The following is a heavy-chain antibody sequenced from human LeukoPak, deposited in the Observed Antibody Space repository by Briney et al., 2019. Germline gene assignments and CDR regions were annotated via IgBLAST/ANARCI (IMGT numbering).Heavy chain of an antibody. CDR2: FDPEDGET. CDR1: GYTLTELS. V-gene: IGHV1-24*01. J-gene: IGHJ6*04. D-gene: IGHD2-2*01. CDR3: ATYSSTSRNYYYYGMDV. Sequence: EASVKVSCKVSGYTLTELSMHWVRQAPGKGLEWMGGFDPEDGETIYAQKFQGRVTMTEDTSTGTAYMELSSLRSEDTAVYYCATYSSTSRNYYYYGMDVWGKGTTVTVSS.